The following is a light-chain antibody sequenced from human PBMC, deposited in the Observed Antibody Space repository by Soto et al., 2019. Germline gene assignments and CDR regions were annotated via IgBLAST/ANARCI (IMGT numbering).Light chain of an antibody. V-gene: IGKV3-15*01. CDR3: QQYNNWNWEGYT. CDR1: QSVSSN. Sequence: EIVMTQSPATLSVSPGERATLSCRASQSVSSNLAWYQQKPGQAPRLLIYGASTRATGIPARFSGSGSGTEFTLTISSLQSEDFAVYYCQQYNNWNWEGYTFGQGTKLEIK. CDR2: GAS. J-gene: IGKJ2*01.